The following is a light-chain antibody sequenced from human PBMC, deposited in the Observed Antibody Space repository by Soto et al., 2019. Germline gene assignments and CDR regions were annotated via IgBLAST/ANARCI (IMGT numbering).Light chain of an antibody. CDR2: KVS. J-gene: IGKJ1*01. CDR3: LQGSHWPPT. CDR1: RSLVYSDGNTY. V-gene: IGKV2-30*01. Sequence: DVVMTQSPLSLPVTLGQSAYISCKSSRSLVYSDGNTYLNWFHQRPGQSPRRLIYKVSNRDSGVTDRFSGSGARTAFTMTISRVEAEDVGVYYCLQGSHWPPTFGQGTKVEFK.